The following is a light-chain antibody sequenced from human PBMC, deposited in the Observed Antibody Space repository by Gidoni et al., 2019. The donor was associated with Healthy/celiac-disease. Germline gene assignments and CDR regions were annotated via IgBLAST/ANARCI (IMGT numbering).Light chain of an antibody. J-gene: IGKJ1*01. CDR3: QQYYSTPLA. V-gene: IGKV4-1*01. CDR1: QSVLYSSNNKNY. Sequence: DSVMTQTPDSLAVSLGERATSNCKSSQSVLYSSNNKNYLAWYQQKPGQPPKLLIYWASTRESGVPDRFSGSGSGTDFTLTISSLQAEDVAVYYCQQYYSTPLAFGQXTKVEIK. CDR2: WAS.